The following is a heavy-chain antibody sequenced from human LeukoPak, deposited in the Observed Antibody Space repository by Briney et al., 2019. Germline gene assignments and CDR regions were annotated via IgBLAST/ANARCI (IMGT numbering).Heavy chain of an antibody. CDR1: GGSISSSNW. J-gene: IGHJ4*02. V-gene: IGHV4-4*02. CDR3: ARGVWGNWNYFDY. D-gene: IGHD1-20*01. CDR2: IYHSGST. Sequence: PSGTLSLTCAVSGGSISSSNWWSWVRQPPGKGLEWIGEIYHSGSTNYNPSLRSRVTISVDTSKNKFSLKLSSVTAADTAVYYCARGVWGNWNYFDYWGQGTLVTVSS.